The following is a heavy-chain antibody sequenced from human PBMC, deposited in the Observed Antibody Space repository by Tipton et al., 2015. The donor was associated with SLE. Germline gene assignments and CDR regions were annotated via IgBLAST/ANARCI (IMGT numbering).Heavy chain of an antibody. CDR1: GGSFSGYY. J-gene: IGHJ4*02. Sequence: TLSLTCAVYGGSFSGYYWSWIRQPPGKGLEWIGEINHSGSTNYNPSLKSRVTISVDTSKNQFSLKLSSVTVADTAVYYCARGKYFDYWGQGTLVTVSS. V-gene: IGHV4-34*01. CDR2: INHSGST. CDR3: ARGKYFDY.